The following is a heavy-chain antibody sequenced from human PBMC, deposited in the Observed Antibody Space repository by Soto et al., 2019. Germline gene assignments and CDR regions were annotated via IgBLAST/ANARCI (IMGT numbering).Heavy chain of an antibody. D-gene: IGHD3-10*01. CDR2: IYGSGAV. V-gene: IGHV3-9*01. CDR3: VGEILAGGADV. CDR1: GFTVRGSA. Sequence: EVQLVESGGGLVQPGRSLRLSCAASGFTVRGSAMHWVRQVKGGGLEWVAGIYGSGAVGYEGAVRGRFTISRDVAKNSLHLPLNSLAIEDTALYYCVGEILAGGADVWGQGTTVSVSS. J-gene: IGHJ6*02.